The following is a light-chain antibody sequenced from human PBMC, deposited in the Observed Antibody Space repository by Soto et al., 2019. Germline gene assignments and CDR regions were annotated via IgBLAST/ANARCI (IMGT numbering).Light chain of an antibody. CDR3: QSDDSSLSRGV. Sequence: QSVLTQPPSVSGAPGQRVTISCTGSSSNIGAGYDVHWYQQLPGTAPKLLIYGNSNRPSGVPDRFSGSKSGTSASLAITGLQAEDEADYYCQSDDSSLSRGVFGGGTKLTVL. V-gene: IGLV1-40*01. CDR1: SSNIGAGYD. CDR2: GNS. J-gene: IGLJ3*02.